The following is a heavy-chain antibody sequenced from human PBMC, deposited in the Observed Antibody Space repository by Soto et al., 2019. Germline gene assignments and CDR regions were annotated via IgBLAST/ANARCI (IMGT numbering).Heavy chain of an antibody. CDR1: GFTFDDYA. Sequence: EVQLVESGGGLVQPGRSLRLSCAASGFTFDDYAMHWVRQAPGKGLEWVSGISWNSGSIGYADSVKGRFTISRDNAKNSLYRHMNSLRAEDTALYYCATDNEVYSSGWFVYWGQGTLVTVSS. J-gene: IGHJ4*02. CDR2: ISWNSGSI. V-gene: IGHV3-9*01. D-gene: IGHD6-19*01. CDR3: ATDNEVYSSGWFVY.